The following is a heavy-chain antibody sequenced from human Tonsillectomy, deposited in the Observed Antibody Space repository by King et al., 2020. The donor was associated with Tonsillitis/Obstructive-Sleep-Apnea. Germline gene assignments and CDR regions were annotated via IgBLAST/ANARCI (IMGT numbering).Heavy chain of an antibody. J-gene: IGHJ4*02. V-gene: IGHV3-33*01. Sequence: VQLVESGGGVVQPGRSLRLSCSASGFTFSSYGMHWVRQSPGKGLEWVAVIWYAGSNKYYADSVKGRFTISRDNSKNTLYLQMNSLRAEDTAVYYCAREPLVTTKVYYFDYWGQGTLVTVSS. CDR3: AREPLVTTKVYYFDY. CDR1: GFTFSSYG. D-gene: IGHD4-11*01. CDR2: IWYAGSNK.